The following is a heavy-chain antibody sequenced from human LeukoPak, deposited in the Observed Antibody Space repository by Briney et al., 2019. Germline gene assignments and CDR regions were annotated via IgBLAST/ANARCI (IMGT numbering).Heavy chain of an antibody. CDR2: ISSSSSYI. D-gene: IGHD6-13*01. CDR1: GFTVSSNY. V-gene: IGHV3-21*01. J-gene: IGHJ3*02. Sequence: GGSLRLSCAASGFTVSSNYMSWVRQAPGKGLEWVSSISSSSSYIYYADSVKGRFTISRDNAKNSLYLQMNSLRAEDTAVYYCARGARYSSSFFAFDIWGQGTMVTVSS. CDR3: ARGARYSSSFFAFDI.